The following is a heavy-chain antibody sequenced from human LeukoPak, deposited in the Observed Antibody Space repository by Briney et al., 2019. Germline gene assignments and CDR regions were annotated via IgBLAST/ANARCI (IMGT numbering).Heavy chain of an antibody. J-gene: IGHJ6*02. Sequence: ASVKVSCKASGYTFTSYYMHWVRQAPGQGLEWMGIINPNGGSTSYAQKFQGRVTITADESTSTAYMELSSLRSEDTAVYYCAREGLYYYGMDVWGQGTTVTVSS. CDR2: INPNGGST. CDR3: AREGLYYYGMDV. V-gene: IGHV1-46*01. CDR1: GYTFTSYY.